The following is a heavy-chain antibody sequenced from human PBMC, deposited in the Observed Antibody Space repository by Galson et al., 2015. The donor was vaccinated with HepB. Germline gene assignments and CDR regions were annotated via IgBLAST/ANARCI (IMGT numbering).Heavy chain of an antibody. Sequence: SLRLSCAASGFTFSSYAMHWVRQAPGKGLEWVAVISYDGSNKYYADSVKGRFTISRDNSKNTLYLQMNSLRAEDTAVYYCARDLSYDPYGMDVWGQGTTVTVSS. CDR3: ARDLSYDPYGMDV. D-gene: IGHD2-21*01. V-gene: IGHV3-30*04. CDR2: ISYDGSNK. J-gene: IGHJ6*02. CDR1: GFTFSSYA.